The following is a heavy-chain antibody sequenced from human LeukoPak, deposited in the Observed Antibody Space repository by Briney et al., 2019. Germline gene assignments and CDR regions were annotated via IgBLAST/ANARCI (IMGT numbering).Heavy chain of an antibody. CDR1: GFPFSSHE. CDR3: ARDLPGWYYFDY. V-gene: IGHV3-48*03. D-gene: IGHD6-19*01. Sequence: GGSLRLSCTASGFPFSSHEMNWVRQAPGKGPEWISFISGSGHSIHYTDSVKGRFTIFRNNANNSLFLQMNSLRPEDTAIYYCARDLPGWYYFDYWGQGALVTVSS. CDR2: ISGSGHSI. J-gene: IGHJ4*02.